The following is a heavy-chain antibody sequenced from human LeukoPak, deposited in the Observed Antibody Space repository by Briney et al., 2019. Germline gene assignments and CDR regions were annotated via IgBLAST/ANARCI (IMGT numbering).Heavy chain of an antibody. CDR2: ISSSSSDI. D-gene: IGHD3-10*01. J-gene: IGHJ4*02. Sequence: XXRQAPXXXLEWVSSISSSSSDIYYADSVKGRFTISRDNAKNSLYLQMNSLRAEDTAVYYCARAPGVRGAWGQGTLVTVSS. CDR3: ARAPGVRGA. V-gene: IGHV3-21*01.